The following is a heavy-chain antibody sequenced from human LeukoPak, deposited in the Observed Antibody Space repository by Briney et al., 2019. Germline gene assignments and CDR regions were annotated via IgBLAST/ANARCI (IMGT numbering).Heavy chain of an antibody. D-gene: IGHD1-26*01. CDR1: GGSFSGYY. V-gene: IGHV4-34*01. J-gene: IGHJ3*02. Sequence: TSETLSLACAVYGGSFSGYYWSWIRQPPGKGLEWIGEINHSGSTHYNPSLKSRVTISVDTSKNQFSLKVSSVTAADTAVYHCARWTLRVGVSRADAFDIWGQGTMVTVSS. CDR3: ARWTLRVGVSRADAFDI. CDR2: INHSGST.